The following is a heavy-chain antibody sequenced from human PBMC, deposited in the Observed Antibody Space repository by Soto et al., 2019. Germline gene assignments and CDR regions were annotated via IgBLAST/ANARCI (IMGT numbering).Heavy chain of an antibody. CDR2: IKQDGSEK. J-gene: IGHJ4*02. CDR3: ARVPKLVGATPFDY. CDR1: GFTFSSYW. V-gene: IGHV3-7*03. Sequence: EVQLVESGGGLVQPGGSLRLSCAASGFTFSSYWMSWVRQAPGKGLEWVANIKQDGSEKYYVDSVKGRFTISRDNAKNSLYLQMNSLRAEDTAVYYCARVPKLVGATPFDYWGQGTLVTVSS. D-gene: IGHD1-26*01.